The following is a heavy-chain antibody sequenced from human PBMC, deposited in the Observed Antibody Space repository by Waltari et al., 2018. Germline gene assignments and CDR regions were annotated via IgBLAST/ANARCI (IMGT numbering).Heavy chain of an antibody. V-gene: IGHV3-9*03. CDR1: GFTFDDYA. J-gene: IGHJ4*02. CDR2: ISWNSGSI. D-gene: IGHD1-1*01. CDR3: TGWMGTVHND. Sequence: EVQLVESGGGLVQPGRSLRLSCAASGFTFDDYAMHWVRQAPGKGLEWVSGISWNSGSIGYADSVKGRFTISRDNAKNSLYLQMTSLRAEDMAVYYCTGWMGTVHNDWGQGTLVTVSS.